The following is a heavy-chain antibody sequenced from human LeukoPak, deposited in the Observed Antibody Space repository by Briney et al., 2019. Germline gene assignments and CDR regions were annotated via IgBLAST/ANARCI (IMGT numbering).Heavy chain of an antibody. Sequence: GGSLRLSCAASGFTFDDYAMHWVRQAPGKGLEWVSGISWNSGSIGYADSVKGRFTISRDNAKNSLYLQMNSLRAEDTALYYCAKDISRYSYGPDYWGQGTLVTVSS. D-gene: IGHD5-18*01. J-gene: IGHJ4*02. CDR1: GFTFDDYA. V-gene: IGHV3-9*01. CDR2: ISWNSGSI. CDR3: AKDISRYSYGPDY.